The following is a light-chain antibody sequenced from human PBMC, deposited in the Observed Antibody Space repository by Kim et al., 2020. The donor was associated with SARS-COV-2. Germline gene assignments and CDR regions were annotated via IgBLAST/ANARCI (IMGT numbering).Light chain of an antibody. CDR1: GPNHGPKI. CDR2: NNN. V-gene: IGLV1-44*01. Sequence: GQRLTMPCSGSGPNHGPKIANWYRQLPGTAPKVLIYNNNPRPSGVPDRFSGSKSGTSASLAISGLQSEDEGDYYCATWDDSLNGWVFGGGTQLTVL. CDR3: ATWDDSLNGWV. J-gene: IGLJ3*02.